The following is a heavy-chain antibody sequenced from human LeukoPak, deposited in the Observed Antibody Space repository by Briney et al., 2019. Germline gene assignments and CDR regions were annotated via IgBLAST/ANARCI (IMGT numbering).Heavy chain of an antibody. CDR3: GKDPNGDYVGAFDFQR. J-gene: IGHJ1*01. CDR1: GFTFRNYA. V-gene: IGHV3-23*01. CDR2: ITGSGGST. Sequence: GGSLTLSCAASGFTFRNYAVVWVRHAPGKGLEWVSAITGSGGSTYYADPVRGRFTIYRDNSKNTLYLQMNSLRGEDTAVYYCGKDPNGDYVGAFDFQRWGQGTLVTVSS. D-gene: IGHD4-17*01.